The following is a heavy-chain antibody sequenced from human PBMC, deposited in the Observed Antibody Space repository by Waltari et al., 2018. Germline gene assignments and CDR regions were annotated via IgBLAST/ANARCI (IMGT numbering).Heavy chain of an antibody. CDR1: GFSFSTYS. D-gene: IGHD3-16*01. CDR2: ISADRSYR. J-gene: IGHJ4*02. Sequence: EVQLVESGGGLVKPGGSLRLSCAASGFSFSTYSMNWVRQAPGKGLGWISSISADRSYRHNAESVKGRFTVSRDNAKNSLSLQINSLRAEDTAVYYCASGGWGFYLGYWGQGALVTVSS. CDR3: ASGGWGFYLGY. V-gene: IGHV3-21*01.